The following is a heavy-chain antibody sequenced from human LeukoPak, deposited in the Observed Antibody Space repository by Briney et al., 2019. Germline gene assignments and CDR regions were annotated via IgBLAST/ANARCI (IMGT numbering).Heavy chain of an antibody. D-gene: IGHD3-10*01. V-gene: IGHV3-30*02. CDR3: AKDLRGSGSYYLSSRGYFQH. J-gene: IGHJ1*01. CDR2: IRYDGSNK. Sequence: GGSLRLSCAASGFTFSSYGMHWVRQAPGKGLEWVAFIRYDGSNKYYADSVKGRFTISRDNSKNTLYLQMNSLRAEDTAVYYCAKDLRGSGSYYLSSRGYFQHWGQGTLVTVSS. CDR1: GFTFSSYG.